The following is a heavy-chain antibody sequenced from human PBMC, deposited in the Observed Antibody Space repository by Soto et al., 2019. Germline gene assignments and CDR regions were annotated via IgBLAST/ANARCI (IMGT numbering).Heavy chain of an antibody. CDR1: VFTLSNYW. CDR2: INTDGSTT. D-gene: IGHD5-12*01. V-gene: IGHV3-74*01. J-gene: IGHJ4*02. Sequence: EVQLVESGGVSVQPGGSLRLSCTASVFTLSNYWMHCVRQAPGKGLVWVSRINTDGSTTTYADSVKGRFTISRDNAKNTLYLQMNSLRDEDTAVYYCVRIRRGDGYTFGYWGQGTLVTVSS. CDR3: VRIRRGDGYTFGY.